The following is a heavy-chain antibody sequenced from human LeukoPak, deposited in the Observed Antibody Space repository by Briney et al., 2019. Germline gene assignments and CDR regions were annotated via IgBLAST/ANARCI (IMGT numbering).Heavy chain of an antibody. V-gene: IGHV3-23*01. D-gene: IGHD2-15*01. Sequence: GGSLRLSCAASGFTFSSYAMSWVRQAPGKGLEWVSAISGSGGSTYYADSVKGRFTISRDNSKNTLYLQMNSLRAEDTAVYYCAKTVPAYCSGGNCYPWYFDYWGQGTLVTVS. J-gene: IGHJ4*02. CDR3: AKTVPAYCSGGNCYPWYFDY. CDR2: ISGSGGST. CDR1: GFTFSSYA.